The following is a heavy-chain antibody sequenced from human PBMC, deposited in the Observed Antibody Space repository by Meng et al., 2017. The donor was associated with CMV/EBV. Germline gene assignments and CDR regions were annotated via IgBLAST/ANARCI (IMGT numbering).Heavy chain of an antibody. Sequence: GGSLRLSCAASGFTFSSYAMHWVRQAPGKGLEWVAVISYDGSNKYYADSVKGRFTISRDNSKNTLYLQMNSLRAEDTAVYYCARVTASSRTGSYYNGNYWGQGTLVTVS. J-gene: IGHJ4*02. CDR2: ISYDGSNK. CDR1: GFTFSSYA. D-gene: IGHD3-10*01. CDR3: ARVTASSRTGSYYNGNY. V-gene: IGHV3-30-3*01.